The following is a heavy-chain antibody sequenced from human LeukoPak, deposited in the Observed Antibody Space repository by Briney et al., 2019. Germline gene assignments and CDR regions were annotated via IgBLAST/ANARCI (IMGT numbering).Heavy chain of an antibody. CDR3: ARDYYVGNPAYYFDY. V-gene: IGHV4-59*12. Sequence: SETLSLTCTVSGGSISSYYWSWIRQPPGKGLEWIGYIYYSGSTNYNPSLKSRVTISVDTSKNQFSLKLSSVTAADTAVYYCARDYYVGNPAYYFDYWGQGTLVTVSS. J-gene: IGHJ4*02. D-gene: IGHD4-23*01. CDR2: IYYSGST. CDR1: GGSISSYY.